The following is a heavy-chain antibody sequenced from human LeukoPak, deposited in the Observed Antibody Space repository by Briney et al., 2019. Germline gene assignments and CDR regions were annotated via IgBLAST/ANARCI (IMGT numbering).Heavy chain of an antibody. Sequence: KAGGSLRLSCAASGFTFSSYSMNWVRQAPGKGLEWVSSISSSSSYIYYADSVKGRFTISRDNAKNSLYLQMNSLRAEDTAVYYCARAWVTRDYYYGMDVWGQGTTVTVSS. CDR3: ARAWVTRDYYYGMDV. J-gene: IGHJ6*02. CDR1: GFTFSSYS. CDR2: ISSSSSYI. V-gene: IGHV3-21*01.